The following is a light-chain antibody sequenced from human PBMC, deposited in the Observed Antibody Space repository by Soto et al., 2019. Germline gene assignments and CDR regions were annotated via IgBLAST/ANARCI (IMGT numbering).Light chain of an antibody. Sequence: EIVMTQSPATLSVSPGERVTLSCRASQSVSSNLAWYQQKPGQAPRLLIYGESTRATGTPARFSGSGSGTEFTLTISSLPSEDFAVYYCQQYNNWRTFGQGTKVDI. CDR2: GES. J-gene: IGKJ1*01. V-gene: IGKV3-15*01. CDR1: QSVSSN. CDR3: QQYNNWRT.